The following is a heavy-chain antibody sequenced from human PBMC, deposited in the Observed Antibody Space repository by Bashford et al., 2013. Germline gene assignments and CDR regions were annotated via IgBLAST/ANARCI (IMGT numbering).Heavy chain of an antibody. V-gene: IGHV2-26*01. CDR2: IFSNDEK. Sequence: SGPTLVKPTETLTLTCTVSGFSLTNPRMGVSWIRQPSGKALEWLAHIFSNDEKSYSTSLKSRLTISKDTSKSQVVLTMTNMDPVDTGTYFCAHSGDNGNTDDPFDIWGQGTMVTVSS. J-gene: IGHJ3*02. CDR3: AHSGDNGNTDDPFDI. CDR1: GFSLTNPRMG. D-gene: IGHD2-21*02.